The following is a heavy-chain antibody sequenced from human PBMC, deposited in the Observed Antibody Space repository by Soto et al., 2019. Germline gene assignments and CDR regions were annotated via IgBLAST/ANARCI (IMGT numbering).Heavy chain of an antibody. Sequence: GGSLRLSCAASGLTFSDRYMDWVRQAPGKGLEWVGRIRKKTNSYTTEYAASVKGRFIISRDDSTNSLYLQMSSLKTEDTAVYYCTTVTTVDYYFDYWGQGTLVTVSS. D-gene: IGHD4-17*01. CDR3: TTVTTVDYYFDY. J-gene: IGHJ4*02. CDR1: GLTFSDRY. CDR2: IRKKTNSYTT. V-gene: IGHV3-72*01.